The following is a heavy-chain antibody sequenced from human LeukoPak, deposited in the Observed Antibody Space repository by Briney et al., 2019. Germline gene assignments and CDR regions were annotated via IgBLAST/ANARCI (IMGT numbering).Heavy chain of an antibody. CDR3: AREFNTVGNFDY. CDR2: IYVTGGYI. D-gene: IGHD3-10*01. CDR1: GFTFSRFS. J-gene: IGHJ4*02. Sequence: GGSLRLSCATSGFTFSRFSMRWVRQSPGKGLECVASIYVTGGYINYADSVKGRVTISRDNAKNSVYLQMNSLRAEDTAVYYCAREFNTVGNFDYWGQGTLVTVSS. V-gene: IGHV3-21*01.